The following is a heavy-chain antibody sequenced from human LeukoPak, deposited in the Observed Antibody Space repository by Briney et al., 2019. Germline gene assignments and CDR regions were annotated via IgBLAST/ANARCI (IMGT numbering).Heavy chain of an antibody. J-gene: IGHJ4*02. V-gene: IGHV3-11*04. CDR2: ISSSGSTI. CDR3: ARTTSPYSFDY. Sequence: PGGSLRLSCAASGFTLSDYYMSLIRQAPGKGLEWVSYISSSGSTIYYADSVKGRFTISRDNAKNSLYLQMNSLRAEDTAVYYRARTTSPYSFDYWGQGTLVTVSS. D-gene: IGHD4-11*01. CDR1: GFTLSDYY.